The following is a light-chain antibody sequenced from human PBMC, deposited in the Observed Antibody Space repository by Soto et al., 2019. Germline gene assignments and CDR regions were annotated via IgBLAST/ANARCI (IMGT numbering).Light chain of an antibody. CDR1: QSVLYSSNNKNY. V-gene: IGKV4-1*01. CDR3: QQYYSPWT. CDR2: WAS. J-gene: IGKJ1*01. Sequence: DIVMTPSQDSLAVSLGERATINCKYSQSVLYSSNNKNYLAWYQQKPGQPPKLLIYWASTRESGVPDRFSGSGSGTDFTLTISSLQAEDVAVYYCQQYYSPWTFGQGNKVEIK.